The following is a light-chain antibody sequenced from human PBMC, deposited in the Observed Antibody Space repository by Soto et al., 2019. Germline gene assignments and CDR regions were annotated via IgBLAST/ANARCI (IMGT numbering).Light chain of an antibody. CDR3: EQFQKWPLS. Sequence: EIVMTQSPATVSVSPGERATLSCRASESASSNLAWYQQKPGQAPRLLIYGASTRATGIPARFSGSGSGSDFTLTISSLQSEGVAVYYCEQFQKWPLSFGGGTNVEIK. CDR1: ESASSN. V-gene: IGKV3-15*01. CDR2: GAS. J-gene: IGKJ4*01.